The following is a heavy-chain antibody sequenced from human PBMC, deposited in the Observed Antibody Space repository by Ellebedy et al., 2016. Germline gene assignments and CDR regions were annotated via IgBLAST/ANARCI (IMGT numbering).Heavy chain of an antibody. CDR2: ISYDGSNK. V-gene: IGHV3-30-3*01. Sequence: GESLKISCAASGFTFSSYAMHWVRQAPGKGLEWVAVISYDGSNKYYADSVKGRFTISRDNSKSMLYLQMNSLRDEDTAVYYCARERAGQLWGAQHWGQGTLVTVSS. J-gene: IGHJ1*01. D-gene: IGHD1-26*01. CDR1: GFTFSSYA. CDR3: ARERAGQLWGAQH.